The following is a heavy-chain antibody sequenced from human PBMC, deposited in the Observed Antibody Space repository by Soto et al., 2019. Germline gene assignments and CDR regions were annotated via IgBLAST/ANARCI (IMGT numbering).Heavy chain of an antibody. CDR3: AKDLSPYGSSTSCYSNFDY. CDR2: ISYDGNNK. J-gene: IGHJ4*02. CDR1: GFTFSSFG. V-gene: IGHV3-30*18. Sequence: QVQLVESGGGVVQPGRSLRLSCAASGFTFSSFGVHWVRQAPGKGLESVALISYDGNNKYYPNSVKGRFTISRDNSENSLYLQMNSLRTEDTAVYYCAKDLSPYGSSTSCYSNFDYWGQGTLVTVSS. D-gene: IGHD2-2*02.